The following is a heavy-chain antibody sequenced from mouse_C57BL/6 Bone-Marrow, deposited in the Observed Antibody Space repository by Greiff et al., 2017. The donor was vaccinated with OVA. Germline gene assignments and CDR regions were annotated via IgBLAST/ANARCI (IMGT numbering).Heavy chain of an antibody. CDR3: ARRYYGSSTRAMDY. J-gene: IGHJ4*01. CDR1: GYTFTDYY. D-gene: IGHD1-1*01. Sequence: VQLQQSGPELVKPGASVKISCKASGYTFTDYYMNWVKQSHGKSLEWIGDINPNNGGTSYNQKFKGKATLTVDKSSSTAYMELRSLTSEDSAVYYCARRYYGSSTRAMDYWGQGTSVTVSS. V-gene: IGHV1-26*01. CDR2: INPNNGGT.